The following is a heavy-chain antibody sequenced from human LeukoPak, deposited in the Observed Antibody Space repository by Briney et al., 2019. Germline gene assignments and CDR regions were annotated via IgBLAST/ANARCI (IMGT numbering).Heavy chain of an antibody. CDR3: ARRGVVTTTFDL. Sequence: PSETLSLTCSVSGYSVTSGYYWAWIRQPPGKGLEWIGCIYHSGSIHYNPPLKSRVTISEDTSKSQFSLRMTSLTAADTAVYYCARRGVVTTTFDLWGQGTLVAVSS. V-gene: IGHV4-38-2*01. J-gene: IGHJ4*02. CDR2: IYHSGSI. D-gene: IGHD4-23*01. CDR1: GYSVTSGYY.